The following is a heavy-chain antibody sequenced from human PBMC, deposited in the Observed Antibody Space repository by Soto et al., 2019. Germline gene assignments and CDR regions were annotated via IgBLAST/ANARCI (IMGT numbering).Heavy chain of an antibody. CDR3: ADPVPAATHYHCYKMDV. V-gene: IGHV3-23*01. CDR1: GFTFNYYD. J-gene: IGHJ6*02. CDR2: ISSSGVTT. D-gene: IGHD2-2*01. Sequence: EVQLLETGGGLAQPGGSLRLSCAASGFTFNYYDMSWVRQAPGKGLEWVSTISSSGVTTYYADSVKGRFTISRDNSKNTRYLQMNSLRAEDTAVDYCADPVPAATHYHCYKMDVWGQGTTVTVSS.